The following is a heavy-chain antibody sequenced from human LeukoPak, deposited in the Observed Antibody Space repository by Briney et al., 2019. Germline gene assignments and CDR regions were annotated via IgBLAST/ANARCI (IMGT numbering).Heavy chain of an antibody. D-gene: IGHD3-9*01. J-gene: IGHJ4*02. V-gene: IGHV3-23*01. CDR3: AKWGDYDILTGYYVSDF. Sequence: AGGSLRLSCAASGFIFRNYAMSWVRQAPGKGLEWVSAITGSGDTTYYADSVKGRFTISRDNSKNTLYVEMNTLRAEDTVVYYCAKWGDYDILTGYYVSDFWGQGTLVTVSS. CDR2: ITGSGDTT. CDR1: GFIFRNYA.